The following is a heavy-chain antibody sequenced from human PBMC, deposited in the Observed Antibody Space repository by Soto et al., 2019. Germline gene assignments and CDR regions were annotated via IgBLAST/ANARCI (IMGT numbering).Heavy chain of an antibody. J-gene: IGHJ4*02. CDR3: AKDLVGATIGYFDY. D-gene: IGHD1-26*01. V-gene: IGHV3-48*02. Sequence: GGSLRLSCAGSGFTFGTYSMNWVRQAAGKGLEWIAYISYDSDTIQYADSVKGRFTISRDNAKNSLYLQMNSLRDEDTAVYYCAKDLVGATIGYFDYWGQGTLVTVSS. CDR1: GFTFGTYS. CDR2: ISYDSDTI.